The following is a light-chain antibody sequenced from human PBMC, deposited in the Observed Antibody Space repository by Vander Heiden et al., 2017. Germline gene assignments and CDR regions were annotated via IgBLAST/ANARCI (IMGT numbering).Light chain of an antibody. CDR2: DAS. CDR3: QQYYTFPWT. J-gene: IGKJ1*01. Sequence: IHMTQSPSTLSTSVEDRVTISCRASQTIHKWLAWYQQKPGKAPELLIYDASTLQSGVPSRFSGAGSGTEFTLTISSLQPDDFATYYCQQYYTFPWTFGRGTKVDI. V-gene: IGKV1-5*01. CDR1: QTIHKW.